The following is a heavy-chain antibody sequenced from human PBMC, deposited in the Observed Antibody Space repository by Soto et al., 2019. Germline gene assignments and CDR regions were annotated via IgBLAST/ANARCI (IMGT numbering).Heavy chain of an antibody. J-gene: IGHJ6*02. CDR2: ISYDGSNK. Sequence: GGSLRLSCAASGFTFSSYAMHWVRQAPGKGLEWVAVISYDGSNKYYADSVKGRFTISRDNSKNTLYLQMNSLRAEDTAVYYCAREQAAAGIAYYYYYGMDVWGQGTTVTVSS. CDR1: GFTFSSYA. CDR3: AREQAAAGIAYYYYYGMDV. D-gene: IGHD6-13*01. V-gene: IGHV3-30-3*01.